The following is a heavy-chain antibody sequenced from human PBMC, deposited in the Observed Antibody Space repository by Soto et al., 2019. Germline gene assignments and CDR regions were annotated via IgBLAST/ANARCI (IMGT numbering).Heavy chain of an antibody. J-gene: IGHJ5*01. CDR3: ARDSWEYNAWFDS. D-gene: IGHD1-1*01. CDR2: INTDSGHT. V-gene: IGHV1-3*04. CDR1: GYVFTSYP. Sequence: EASVKVSCKASGYVFTSYPMHWVRQAPGQRLEWMGRINTDSGHTKYSQKFQGRVTITRSTSATTVYMELRSLRSEDTAVYYCARDSWEYNAWFDSWGQGTLVTVSS.